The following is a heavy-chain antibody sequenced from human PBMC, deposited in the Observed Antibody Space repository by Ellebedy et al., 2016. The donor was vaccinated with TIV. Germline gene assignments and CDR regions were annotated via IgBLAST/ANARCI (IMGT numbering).Heavy chain of an antibody. D-gene: IGHD2-15*01. V-gene: IGHV4-59*01. CDR2: IYYSGST. CDR1: GGSISSYY. Sequence: GSLRLXCTVSGGSISSYYWSWIRQPPGKGLEWIGYIYYSGSTNYNPSLKSRVTISVDTSKNQFSLKLSSVTAADTAVYYCARAATPSMPVDYWGQGTLVTVSS. CDR3: ARAATPSMPVDY. J-gene: IGHJ4*02.